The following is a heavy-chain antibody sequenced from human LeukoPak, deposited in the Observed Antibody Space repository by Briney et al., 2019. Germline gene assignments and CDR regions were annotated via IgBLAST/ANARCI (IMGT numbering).Heavy chain of an antibody. CDR1: GYTFTGYY. Sequence: GASVKVSCKASGYTFTGYYMHWVRQAPGQGLEWMGWISAYNGNTNYAQKLQGRVTMTTDTSTSTAYMELRSLRSDDTAVYYCAGIAAAGTPFDYWGQGTLVTVSS. V-gene: IGHV1-18*04. J-gene: IGHJ4*02. CDR3: AGIAAAGTPFDY. D-gene: IGHD6-13*01. CDR2: ISAYNGNT.